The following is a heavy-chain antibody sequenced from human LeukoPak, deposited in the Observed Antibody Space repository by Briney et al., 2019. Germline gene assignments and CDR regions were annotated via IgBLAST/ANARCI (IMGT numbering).Heavy chain of an antibody. CDR1: GFTFDDYI. V-gene: IGHV3-43*01. Sequence: GGSLRLSCAASGFTFDDYIMHWVRQAPGKGLEWVSLISWDGGVTNYADSVKGRFTISRDNSKNSLYLQMNSLRSEDTAFYYCAKDFEEALDYWGQGTLVTVSS. CDR3: AKDFEEALDY. CDR2: ISWDGGVT. J-gene: IGHJ4*02.